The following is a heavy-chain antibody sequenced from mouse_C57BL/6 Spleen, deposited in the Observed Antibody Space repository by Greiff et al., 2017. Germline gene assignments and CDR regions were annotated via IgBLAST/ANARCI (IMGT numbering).Heavy chain of an antibody. Sequence: EVQLQQSGPGLAKPSQTLSLTCSVTGYSITSDYWNWIRKFPGNKLEYMGYISYSGSTYYNPSLKSRSSITRDTSKNQYYLQLNSVTTEDTATYDCARMVTTGPGAMDYWGQGTSVTVSA. J-gene: IGHJ4*01. CDR2: ISYSGST. V-gene: IGHV3-8*01. CDR1: GYSITSDY. CDR3: ARMVTTGPGAMDY. D-gene: IGHD2-2*01.